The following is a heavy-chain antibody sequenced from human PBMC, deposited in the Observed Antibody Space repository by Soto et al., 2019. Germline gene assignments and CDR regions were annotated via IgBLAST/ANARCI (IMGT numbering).Heavy chain of an antibody. CDR2: IIPIFGTA. CDR3: AREKRWLQYFDY. Sequence: QVQLVQSGAEVTKPGSSVKVSCKASGGTFSSYAISWVRQAPGQGLEWMGGIIPIFGTANYAQKFQGRVTITADKATSTAYMELSSLRSEDTAVYYCAREKRWLQYFDYWGQGTLVTVSS. D-gene: IGHD5-12*01. CDR1: GGTFSSYA. J-gene: IGHJ4*02. V-gene: IGHV1-69*06.